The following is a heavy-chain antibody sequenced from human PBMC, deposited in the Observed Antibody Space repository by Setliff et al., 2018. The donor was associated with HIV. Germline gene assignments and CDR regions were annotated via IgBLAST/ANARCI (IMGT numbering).Heavy chain of an antibody. Sequence: SETLSLTCTVSGGSINSRDYSWGWIRQPPGKGLEWIVSLPHSGATFYNPSLRSRVTTSVDTSKNQFSLKLRSVTAADTAVYYCARRTYYDFWSCRYLSISNWFDSWGQGILVTVSS. V-gene: IGHV4-39*01. CDR1: GGSINSRDYS. CDR3: ARRTYYDFWSCRYLSISNWFDS. J-gene: IGHJ5*01. CDR2: LPHSGAT. D-gene: IGHD3-3*01.